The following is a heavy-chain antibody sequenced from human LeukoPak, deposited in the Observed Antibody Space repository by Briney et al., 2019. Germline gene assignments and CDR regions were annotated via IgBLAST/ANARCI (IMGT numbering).Heavy chain of an antibody. CDR2: IRYDGSNK. Sequence: GGSLRLSCAASGFTFSSYGMHWGRQAPGKGLEWVAFIRYDGSNKYYADSVKGRFTITRDNSKNTLYLQMNSLRAEDTAVYYCAKDRDRTYYYYYMDVWGKGTTVTISS. V-gene: IGHV3-30*02. D-gene: IGHD2-8*01. CDR1: GFTFSSYG. CDR3: AKDRDRTYYYYYMDV. J-gene: IGHJ6*03.